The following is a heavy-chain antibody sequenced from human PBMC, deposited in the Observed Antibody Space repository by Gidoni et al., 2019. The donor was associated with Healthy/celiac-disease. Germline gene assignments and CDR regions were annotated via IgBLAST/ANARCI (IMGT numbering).Heavy chain of an antibody. D-gene: IGHD3-22*01. CDR2: ISWNSGSI. Sequence: EVQLVESGGGLVQPGRSLRLSCAASGFTFDEYAMHWVRQAPGKGLEWVSGISWNSGSIGYADSVKGRFTISRDNAKNSLYLQMNSLRAEDTALYYCAKVGGDYYDSSGYHDAFDIWGQGTMVTVSS. CDR1: GFTFDEYA. J-gene: IGHJ3*02. V-gene: IGHV3-9*01. CDR3: AKVGGDYYDSSGYHDAFDI.